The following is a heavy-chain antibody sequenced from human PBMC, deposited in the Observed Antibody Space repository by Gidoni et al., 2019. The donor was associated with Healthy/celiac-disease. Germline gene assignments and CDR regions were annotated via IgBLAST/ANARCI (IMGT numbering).Heavy chain of an antibody. CDR1: GFTFCSYA. J-gene: IGHJ2*01. CDR2: MSGSGGST. D-gene: IGHD2-21*01. V-gene: IGHV3-23*01. CDR3: AKGRPNSHWYFDL. Sequence: EVQLLESGAGLVPPGGSLRLSCAASGFTFCSYAMSWVRQAPGKGLEWVSAMSGSGGSTYYADSVKGRFTISRDNSKNTLYLQMNSLRAEDTAVYYWAKGRPNSHWYFDLWGRGTLVTVSS.